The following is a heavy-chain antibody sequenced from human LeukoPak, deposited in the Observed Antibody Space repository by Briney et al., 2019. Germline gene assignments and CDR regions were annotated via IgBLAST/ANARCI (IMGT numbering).Heavy chain of an antibody. CDR2: IYWNDDK. CDR3: ARWTPAYYGSGSYYKGSYYFDY. D-gene: IGHD3-10*01. CDR1: GFSLSTSGVG. V-gene: IGHV2-5*01. J-gene: IGHJ4*02. Sequence: SGPTLVNPTQTLTLTCTFSGFSLSTSGVGVGWIRQPPGKALEWLALIYWNDDKRYSPSLKSRLTITKDTSKNQVVLTMTNMDPVDTATYYCARWTPAYYGSGSYYKGSYYFDYWGQGTLVTVSS.